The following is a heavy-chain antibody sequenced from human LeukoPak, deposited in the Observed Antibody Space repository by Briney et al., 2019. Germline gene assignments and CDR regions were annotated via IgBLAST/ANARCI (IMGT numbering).Heavy chain of an antibody. CDR2: INPNSGGT. Sequence: ASVKVSCKASGYTFTGYYMHWVRQAPGQGLEWMGRINPNSGGTNYAQKSQGRVTMTRDTSISTAYMELSRLRSDDTAVYYCARALMTTVTTQGYWGQGTLVTVSS. CDR1: GYTFTGYY. J-gene: IGHJ4*02. CDR3: ARALMTTVTTQGY. V-gene: IGHV1-2*06. D-gene: IGHD4-17*01.